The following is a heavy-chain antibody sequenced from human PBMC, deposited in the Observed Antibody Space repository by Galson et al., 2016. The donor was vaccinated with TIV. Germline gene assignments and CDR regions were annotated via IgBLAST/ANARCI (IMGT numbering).Heavy chain of an antibody. D-gene: IGHD1-1*01. Sequence: LRLSCAASGFTFGDYGMSWVRQAPGQGLEWVAVISYDGTNIYYGDSVKGRFTISRDNSKNTVYLQMSSLRHEDTALYYCAREAGTTDYLDFWGQGTLATVSS. CDR2: ISYDGTNI. CDR3: AREAGTTDYLDF. V-gene: IGHV3-30*03. J-gene: IGHJ4*02. CDR1: GFTFGDYG.